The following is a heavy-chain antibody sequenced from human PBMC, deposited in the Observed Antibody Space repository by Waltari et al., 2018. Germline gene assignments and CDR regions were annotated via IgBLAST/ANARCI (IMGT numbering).Heavy chain of an antibody. CDR3: ATALGDSSSASRPFDF. J-gene: IGHJ3*01. CDR1: RYTFSDSY. V-gene: IGHV1-69-2*01. D-gene: IGHD6-19*01. Sequence: EVQLLQSGAELKEPGTTVRISCKVSRYTFSDSYIHWVQQAPGKGLRWMGLVDPEDGETIYADNFQGRVTISADTSTDTAFMELSSLRSEDTAVFYCATALGDSSSASRPFDFWGQGTMITVSS. CDR2: VDPEDGET.